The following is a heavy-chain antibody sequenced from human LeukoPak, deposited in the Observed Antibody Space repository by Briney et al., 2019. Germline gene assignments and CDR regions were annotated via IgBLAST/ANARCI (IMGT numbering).Heavy chain of an antibody. J-gene: IGHJ5*02. D-gene: IGHD5-24*01. CDR2: IKGDGSEK. CDR1: GFTFSSYW. Sequence: GGSPRLSCAASGFTFSSYWMSWVRLAPGKGLEWVANIKGDGSEKWYADSVKGRFTISRDNAQNSVHLQMNSLRAEDTAVYHCARDEYRSRWLHPWGQGTLVTVTS. CDR3: ARDEYRSRWLHP. V-gene: IGHV3-7*01.